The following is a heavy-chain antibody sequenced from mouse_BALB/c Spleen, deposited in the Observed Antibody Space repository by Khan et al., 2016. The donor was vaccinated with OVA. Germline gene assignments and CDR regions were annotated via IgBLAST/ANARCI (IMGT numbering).Heavy chain of an antibody. J-gene: IGHJ3*01. V-gene: IGHV9-3-1*01. CDR3: SRAIGNYWFAY. CDR2: INTYTGGA. D-gene: IGHD2-1*01. CDR1: GYTLTNYG. Sequence: QIQLVQSGPELKKPGETVKISCKASGYTLTNYGMNWVKQAPGKDLKWMGWINTYTGGATYADDFKGRFAFSLETSASTAYLQINNLKNEDTATYFCSRAIGNYWFAYWGQGTLVTVSA.